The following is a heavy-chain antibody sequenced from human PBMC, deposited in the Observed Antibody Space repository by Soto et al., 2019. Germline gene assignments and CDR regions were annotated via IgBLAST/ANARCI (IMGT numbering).Heavy chain of an antibody. Sequence: QVQLQESGPGLVKPSQTLSLTCTVSGGSISSGDYYWSWIRQPPGKGLEWIGYIYYSGSTYYNPSLKSRVTISVDTSKNQFSLKLSSVTAADTAVYYCARAYYDFWSGYPGGYFDYWGQGTLVTVSS. CDR1: GGSISSGDYY. D-gene: IGHD3-3*01. J-gene: IGHJ4*02. CDR2: IYYSGST. CDR3: ARAYYDFWSGYPGGYFDY. V-gene: IGHV4-30-4*01.